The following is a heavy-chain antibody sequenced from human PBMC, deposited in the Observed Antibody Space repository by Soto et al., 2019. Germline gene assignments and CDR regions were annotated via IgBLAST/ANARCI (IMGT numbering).Heavy chain of an antibody. CDR3: ARDLRQGASGATVYGMDV. CDR1: GFIFSNNG. Sequence: QVQLVESGGGEVQPGTSLRLSCIASGFIFSNNGMHWVCQAPGKGLEWVALVSHDGRKTFYADSVKGRLTIYRDNSKNTVYLHMNNLRPEDTAVYRCARDLRQGASGATVYGMDVWGQGTTVTVSS. V-gene: IGHV3-30*03. CDR2: VSHDGRKT. J-gene: IGHJ6*02. D-gene: IGHD7-27*01.